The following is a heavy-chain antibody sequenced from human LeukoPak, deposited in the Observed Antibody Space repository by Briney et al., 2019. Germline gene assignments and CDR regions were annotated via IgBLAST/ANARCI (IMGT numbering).Heavy chain of an antibody. CDR2: IRSKANSYAT. J-gene: IGHJ5*02. D-gene: IGHD2-2*01. Sequence: PGGSLRLSCAASGFTFSGSAMHWVRQASGKGLEWVGRIRSKANSYATAYAASVKGRFTISRDDSKNTAYLQMNSLKTEDTAVYYCTRPDLGHCSSTSCGGGSWFDPWGQGTLVTVSS. CDR3: TRPDLGHCSSTSCGGGSWFDP. CDR1: GFTFSGSA. V-gene: IGHV3-73*01.